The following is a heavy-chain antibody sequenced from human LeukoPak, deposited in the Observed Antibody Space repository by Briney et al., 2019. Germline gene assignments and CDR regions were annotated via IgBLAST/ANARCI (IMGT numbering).Heavy chain of an antibody. D-gene: IGHD3-16*01. J-gene: IGHJ3*02. CDR2: IRYDGSNK. CDR1: GFTFSSYG. CDR3: ARVGADPAAGAFDI. V-gene: IGHV3-30*02. Sequence: GGSLRPSCAASGFTFSSYGMHWVRQAPGKGLEWGAFIRYDGSNKYYADSVKGRFTISRDNSKNTLYLQMNSLRAEDTAVYYCARVGADPAAGAFDIWGQGTMVTVSS.